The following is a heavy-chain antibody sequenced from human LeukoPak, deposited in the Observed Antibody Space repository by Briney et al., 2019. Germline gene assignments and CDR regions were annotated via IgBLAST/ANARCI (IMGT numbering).Heavy chain of an antibody. Sequence: GGSLRLSCAASGFTFDDYGMSWVRQAPGKGLEWVSGINWNGGSTGYADSVKGRFTISRDNAKNSLYLQMNSLRAEDTALYYCARTRYSSSWYGWVESYYYYYMDAWGKGTTVTVSS. J-gene: IGHJ6*03. CDR3: ARTRYSSSWYGWVESYYYYYMDA. D-gene: IGHD6-13*01. CDR1: GFTFDDYG. CDR2: INWNGGST. V-gene: IGHV3-20*04.